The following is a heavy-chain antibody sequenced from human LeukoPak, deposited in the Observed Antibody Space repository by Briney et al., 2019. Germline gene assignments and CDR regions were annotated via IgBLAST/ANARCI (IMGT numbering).Heavy chain of an antibody. Sequence: ASVKVSCKASGYTFTSYDINWVRQAAGQGLEWMGWMNPNSGNTGYAQKFQGRVTMTRNTSISTAYMELSSLRSEDTAVYYCARGPGDDDAFDIWGQGTMVTVSS. CDR2: MNPNSGNT. CDR1: GYTFTSYD. CDR3: ARGPGDDDAFDI. V-gene: IGHV1-8*01. D-gene: IGHD4-17*01. J-gene: IGHJ3*02.